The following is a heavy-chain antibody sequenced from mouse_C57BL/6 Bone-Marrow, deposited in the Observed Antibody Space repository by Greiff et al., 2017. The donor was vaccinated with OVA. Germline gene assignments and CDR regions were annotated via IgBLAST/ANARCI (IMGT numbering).Heavy chain of an antibody. CDR3: ARLPLDY. CDR1: GFTFSDYY. J-gene: IGHJ3*01. Sequence: EVKLVESGGGLVQPGGSLKLSCAASGFTFSDYYMYWVRQTPEKRLEWVAYISNGGGSTYYPDTVKGRFTISRDNAKNTLYLQMSRLKSEDTAMYYCARLPLDYWGQGTLVTVSA. V-gene: IGHV5-12*01. CDR2: ISNGGGST.